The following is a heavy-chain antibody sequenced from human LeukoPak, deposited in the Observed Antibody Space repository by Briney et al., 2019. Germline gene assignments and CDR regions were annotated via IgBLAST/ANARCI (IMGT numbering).Heavy chain of an antibody. V-gene: IGHV1-46*01. CDR2: INPSGGST. Sequence: ASVKVSCKASGYTFTSYYMHWVRQAPGQGLEWMGIINPSGGSTSYAQKFQGRVTMTRDTSTSTVYMELSSLRSEDTAVYYCAREVWDYVWGSYRYSKGFDYWGQGTLVTVSS. D-gene: IGHD3-16*02. CDR1: GYTFTSYY. J-gene: IGHJ4*02. CDR3: AREVWDYVWGSYRYSKGFDY.